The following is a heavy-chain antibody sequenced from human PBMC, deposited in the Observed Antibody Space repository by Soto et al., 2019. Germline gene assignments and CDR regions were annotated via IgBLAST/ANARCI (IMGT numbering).Heavy chain of an antibody. CDR2: MNPNSGDT. CDR1: GYAFTSYD. V-gene: IGHV1-8*01. J-gene: IGHJ4*02. Sequence: QVQLVQSGAEVKKPGASVKVSCQASGYAFTSYDINWVRQATGQGVEWMGWMNPNSGDTGYAQKFQGRLTMTRDTSITTDYMELSSLTSEDTAIYYCSKDNGFDAIGDWGQGTRVTVSS. D-gene: IGHD2-2*01. CDR3: SKDNGFDAIGD.